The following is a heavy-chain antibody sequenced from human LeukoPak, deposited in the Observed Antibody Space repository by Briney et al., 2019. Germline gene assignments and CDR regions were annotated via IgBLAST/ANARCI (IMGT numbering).Heavy chain of an antibody. J-gene: IGHJ5*02. CDR1: GFTFSSYW. V-gene: IGHV3-7*01. CDR2: IKQDGSEK. CDR3: ARHYYGSGSYYNR. D-gene: IGHD3-10*01. Sequence: PGGSLRLSCAASGFTFSSYWMSWVRQAPGKGLEWVANIKQDGSEKYYVDSVKGRFTISRDNAKNSLYLQMNGLRAEDTAVYYCARHYYGSGSYYNRWGQGTLVTVSS.